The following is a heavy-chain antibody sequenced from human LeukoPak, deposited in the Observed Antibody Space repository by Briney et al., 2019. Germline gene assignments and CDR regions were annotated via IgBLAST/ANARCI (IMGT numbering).Heavy chain of an antibody. CDR2: INHSGST. J-gene: IGHJ3*02. Sequence: SETLSLTCAVYGGSFSGYYWSWIRQPPGKGLEWIGEINHSGSTNYNPSLKSRVTISVDTSKNQFSLKLSSVTAADTAVYYCARRRRLTRAFDIWGQGTMVTVSS. CDR1: GGSFSGYY. V-gene: IGHV4-34*01. CDR3: ARRRRLTRAFDI.